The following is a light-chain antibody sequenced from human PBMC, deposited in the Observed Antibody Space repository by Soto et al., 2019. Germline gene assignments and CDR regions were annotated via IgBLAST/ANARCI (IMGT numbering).Light chain of an antibody. CDR2: GVS. CDR1: QSVTSRY. Sequence: EIVLTQSPDTLSLSPGERATLSCRSSQSVTSRYLAWYQQKPGQAPRLIIYGVSSRASGIPDRFSGTGSETDFTLTINRLEPEDFAVYYCQQYENSPITLGQGTRLEIK. J-gene: IGKJ5*01. CDR3: QQYENSPIT. V-gene: IGKV3-20*01.